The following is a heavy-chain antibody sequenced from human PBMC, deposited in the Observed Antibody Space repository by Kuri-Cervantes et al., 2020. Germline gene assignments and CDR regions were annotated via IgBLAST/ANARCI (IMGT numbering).Heavy chain of an antibody. D-gene: IGHD1-7*01. CDR3: ATGWELRA. J-gene: IGHJ5*02. CDR1: GSSIINGAYS. CDR2: INHSGST. Sequence: SCAVSGSSIINGAYSWSWIRQPPGKGLEWIGEINHSGSTNYNPSLKSRVTISVDTSKNQFSLKLSSVTAADTAVYYCATGWELRAWGQGTLVTVSS. V-gene: IGHV4-30-2*01.